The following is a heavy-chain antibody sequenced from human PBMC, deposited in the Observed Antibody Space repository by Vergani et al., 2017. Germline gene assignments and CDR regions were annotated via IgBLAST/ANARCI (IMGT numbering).Heavy chain of an antibody. CDR1: GFTFNSYG. V-gene: IGHV3-30*02. J-gene: IGHJ4*02. D-gene: IGHD2-15*01. CDR3: EKEGGGYCSGGTCYPEY. CDR2: IRSDESRR. Sequence: QVQFVESGGGVFQPGGALRLSCAASGFTFNSYGMHWVRQAPGKGLEWVASIRSDESRRYYGDSMEGPFTISRDNSKNTLYLQMKRLRAEDTAVYYCEKEGGGYCSGGTCYPEYWGQGTLVIVSS.